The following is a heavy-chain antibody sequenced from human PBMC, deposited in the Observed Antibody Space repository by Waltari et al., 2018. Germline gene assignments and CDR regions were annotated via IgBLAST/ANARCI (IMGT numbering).Heavy chain of an antibody. J-gene: IGHJ6*03. CDR1: GFTFSSYA. V-gene: IGHV3-23*01. CDR2: ISGSGGST. D-gene: IGHD6-6*01. Sequence: EVQLLESGGGLVQPGGSLRLSCAASGFTFSSYALSWVRQAPGKGLEWVSAISGSGGSTYYADSVKGRFTISRDNSKNTLYLQMNSLRAEDTAVYYCAKSSARSSYYYYYYMDVWGKGTTVTISS. CDR3: AKSSARSSYYYYYYMDV.